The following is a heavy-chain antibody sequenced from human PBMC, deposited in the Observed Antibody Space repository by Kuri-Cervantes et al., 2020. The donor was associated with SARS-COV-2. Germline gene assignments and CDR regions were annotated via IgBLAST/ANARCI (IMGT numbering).Heavy chain of an antibody. D-gene: IGHD2-15*01. CDR3: ARDPSDIVVVVAAPDY. CDR1: GYTFTGYY. CDR2: INPNSGGT. V-gene: IGHV1-2*02. Sequence: ASVKVSCKASGYTFTGYYMHWARQAPGQGLEWMGWINPNSGGTNYAQKFQGRVTMTRDTSISKAYMELSRLRSDDTAVYYCARDPSDIVVVVAAPDYWGQGTLVTVSS. J-gene: IGHJ4*02.